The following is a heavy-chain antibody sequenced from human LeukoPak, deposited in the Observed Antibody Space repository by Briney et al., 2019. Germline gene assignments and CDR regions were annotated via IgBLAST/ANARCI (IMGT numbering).Heavy chain of an antibody. V-gene: IGHV4-34*01. Sequence: SETLSLTCAVYGGSFGGYYWSWIRQPPGKGLEWIGEINHSGSTNYNPSLKSRVTISVDTSKNQFSLKLSSVTAADTAVYYCARGPSTVPAHDAFDIWGQGTMVTVSS. CDR2: INHSGST. CDR3: ARGPSTVPAHDAFDI. D-gene: IGHD4-17*01. J-gene: IGHJ3*02. CDR1: GGSFGGYY.